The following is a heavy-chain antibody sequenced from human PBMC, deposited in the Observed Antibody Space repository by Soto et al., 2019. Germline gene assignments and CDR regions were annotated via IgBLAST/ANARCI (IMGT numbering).Heavy chain of an antibody. CDR1: GYTVTNYA. V-gene: IGHV1-3*01. CDR3: TRGIWSARFQAYYMDV. J-gene: IGHJ6*03. D-gene: IGHD3-3*01. CDR2: INAGNGDT. Sequence: QVPLVQSGAEVKKPGASVKVSCKASGYTVTNYAMQWVRQAPGQGLEGMGWINAGNGDTKYSQQFQDRLTITRDTSASTTYMELSSLRSEDTAVYYCTRGIWSARFQAYYMDVWGKGTAVTVSS.